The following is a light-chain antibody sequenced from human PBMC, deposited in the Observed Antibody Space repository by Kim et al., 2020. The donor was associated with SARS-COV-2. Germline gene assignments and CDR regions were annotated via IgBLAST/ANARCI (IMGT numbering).Light chain of an antibody. CDR2: EDD. CDR1: SSNIGRSH. CDR3: GTWDRNLLTVV. Sequence: GQRVTISCSGSSSNIGRSHVSWYQQLPGTAPKLLIHEDDKRPSGIPDRFSGSKSGTSATLDITGLQTGDEAVYYCGTWDRNLLTVVVGGGTQLTVL. V-gene: IGLV1-51*01. J-gene: IGLJ3*02.